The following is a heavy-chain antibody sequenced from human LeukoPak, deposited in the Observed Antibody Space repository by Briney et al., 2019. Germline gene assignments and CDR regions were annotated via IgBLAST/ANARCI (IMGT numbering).Heavy chain of an antibody. Sequence: SETLSLTCTVSGGSISSNSYYWSWIRQPAGKGLEWIGRIYTSGSTDYSPSLKSRFTISKDTSKNEFSLKLSSVTAADTAVYYCARAPERWYSYGSYTYYYMDVWGKGTTVTVSS. CDR3: ARAPERWYSYGSYTYYYMDV. V-gene: IGHV4-61*02. CDR2: IYTSGST. CDR1: GGSISSNSYY. J-gene: IGHJ6*03. D-gene: IGHD5-18*01.